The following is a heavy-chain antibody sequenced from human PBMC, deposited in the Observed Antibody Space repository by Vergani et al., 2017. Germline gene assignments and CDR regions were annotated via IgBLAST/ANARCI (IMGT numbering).Heavy chain of an antibody. V-gene: IGHV3-30*18. CDR1: GFTFSSYG. CDR3: AKDGKSSSSWYQKWGNYYYGMDV. J-gene: IGHJ6*02. CDR2: ISYDGSNK. D-gene: IGHD6-13*01. Sequence: QVQLVESGGGVVQPGRSLRLSCAASGFTFSSYGMHWVRQAPGKGLEWVAVISYDGSNKYYADSVKGRFTISRDNSKNTLYLQMNSLRAEDTAVYYCAKDGKSSSSWYQKWGNYYYGMDVWGQGTTVTVSS.